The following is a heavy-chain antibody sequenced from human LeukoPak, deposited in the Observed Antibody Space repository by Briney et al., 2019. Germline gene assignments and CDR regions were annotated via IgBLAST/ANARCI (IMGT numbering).Heavy chain of an antibody. CDR1: GYTFTGYY. CDR2: INPNSGVT. V-gene: IGHV1-2*02. D-gene: IGHD6-19*01. J-gene: IGHJ4*02. CDR3: ARGQQWLEAFDY. Sequence: GASVKVSCKASGYTFTGYYMHWVRQAPGQGLEWMGWINPNSGVTHYPQKFQGRVTVTRDTSIRTAYMEVSSLRSDDTAVYYCARGQQWLEAFDYWGLGTLVTVSS.